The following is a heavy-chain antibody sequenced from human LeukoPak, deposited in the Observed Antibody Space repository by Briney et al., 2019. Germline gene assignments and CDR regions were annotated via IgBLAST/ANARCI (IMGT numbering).Heavy chain of an antibody. CDR2: IYHSGST. CDR1: GYSISSGYY. J-gene: IGHJ4*02. Sequence: PSETLSLXCAVSGYSISSGYYWGWIRQPPGKGLEWIGSIYHSGSTYYNPSLKSRVTISVDTSKNQFSLKLSSVTAADTAVYYCARLGDFWSGYYISYWGQGTLVTVSS. CDR3: ARLGDFWSGYYISY. V-gene: IGHV4-38-2*01. D-gene: IGHD3-3*01.